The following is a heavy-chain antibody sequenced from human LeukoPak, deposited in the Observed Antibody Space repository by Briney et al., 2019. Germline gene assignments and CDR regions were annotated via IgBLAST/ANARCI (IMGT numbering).Heavy chain of an antibody. D-gene: IGHD4-17*01. Sequence: PSETLSLTCTVSGGSINSYYWSWIPQPPGKGLEGSGYIYYRGSTKYNPSLKSRVTISVDTSKNQFSLKLSSVTAADTAVYYCARGPDSGDPPPLDSWGQGTLVTVSS. CDR2: IYYRGST. CDR1: GGSINSYY. J-gene: IGHJ5*01. CDR3: ARGPDSGDPPPLDS. V-gene: IGHV4-59*01.